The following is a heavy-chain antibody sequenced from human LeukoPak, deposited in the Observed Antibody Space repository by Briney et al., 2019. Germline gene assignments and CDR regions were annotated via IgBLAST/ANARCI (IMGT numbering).Heavy chain of an antibody. J-gene: IGHJ3*02. Sequence: GGSLRLSCAASGFTFSSYSMNWVRQAPGKGLEWVSYISTISNTIYYADSVKGRFTISRDNAKNSLYVQMNSLRAEDTAVYYCARDRRYDYGGPPDAFDIWGQGTMVTVSS. CDR1: GFTFSSYS. D-gene: IGHD4-23*01. CDR2: ISTISNTI. CDR3: ARDRRYDYGGPPDAFDI. V-gene: IGHV3-48*04.